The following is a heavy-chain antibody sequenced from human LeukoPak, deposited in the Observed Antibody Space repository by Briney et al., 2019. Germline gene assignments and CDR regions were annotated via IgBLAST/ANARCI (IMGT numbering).Heavy chain of an antibody. J-gene: IGHJ6*02. V-gene: IGHV4-4*02. Sequence: PSGTLSLTCAVTSGSITNNWWTWVRQPPGKGLEWIGEISQSARTNYNPSLKSRVTLSIDKSRNQFSLTMISVTAADTAVYYCARDRAYCGGDCYPPTYYYYGMDVWGQGTTVTVSS. CDR3: ARDRAYCGGDCYPPTYYYYGMDV. CDR2: ISQSART. CDR1: SGSITNNW. D-gene: IGHD2-21*02.